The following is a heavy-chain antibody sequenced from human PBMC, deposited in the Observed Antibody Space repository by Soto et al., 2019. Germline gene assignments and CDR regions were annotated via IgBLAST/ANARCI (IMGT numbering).Heavy chain of an antibody. Sequence: QVQLVQSGAEVKKPGASVKVSCQASGYTFTSYDINWVRQATGQGLEWMGWMNPNNTNPGYAQKFQGRLTMTRNTARGTDYVAVRSLTTEAPAVYYCARGFSAEVRGGYDYWGQGTLLTVCS. V-gene: IGHV1-8*01. J-gene: IGHJ4*02. CDR3: ARGFSAEVRGGYDY. CDR1: GYTFTSYD. D-gene: IGHD3-10*01. CDR2: MNPNNTNP.